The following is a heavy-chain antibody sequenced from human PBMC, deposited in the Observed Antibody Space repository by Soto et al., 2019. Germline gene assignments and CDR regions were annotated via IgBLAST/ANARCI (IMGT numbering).Heavy chain of an antibody. J-gene: IGHJ1*01. CDR2: IYPGDSDT. V-gene: IGHV5-51*01. D-gene: IGHD3-3*01. Sequence: GESLKISCKGSGYIFTSYWIGWGLQRPGKGLEWMGIIYPGDSDTRYSPSFQGQVTISADKSISTAYLQWSSLKASDTAMYYCARLGPNYDFWSGYNGGVYFQHWGQGTLVTVSS. CDR3: ARLGPNYDFWSGYNGGVYFQH. CDR1: GYIFTSYW.